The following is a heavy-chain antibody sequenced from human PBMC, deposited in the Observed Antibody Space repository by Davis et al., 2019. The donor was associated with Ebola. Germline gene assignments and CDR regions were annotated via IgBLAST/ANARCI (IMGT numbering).Heavy chain of an antibody. J-gene: IGHJ4*02. CDR2: INAGNGNT. Sequence: ASVKVSCKASGYTFTSYAMHWVRQAPGQRLEWMGWINAGNGNTKYSQKFQGRVTITRDTSASTAYMELSSLRSEDTAVYYCARGGGSGYAAGGYWGQGTLVTVSS. D-gene: IGHD5-12*01. CDR3: ARGGGSGYAAGGY. CDR1: GYTFTSYA. V-gene: IGHV1-3*01.